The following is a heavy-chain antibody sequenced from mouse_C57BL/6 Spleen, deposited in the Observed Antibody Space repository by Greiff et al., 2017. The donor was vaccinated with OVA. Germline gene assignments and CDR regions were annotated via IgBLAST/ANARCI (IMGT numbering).Heavy chain of an antibody. V-gene: IGHV14-2*01. J-gene: IGHJ1*03. Sequence: EVQLQQSGAELVKPGASVKLSCTASGFNIKDYYMHWVKQRTEQGLAWIGRIDPEDGETKYAPKFQGKATITADTSSNTAYLQLSSLTSEDTAVYYCARDYGSRYWYFDVWGTGTTVTVSS. D-gene: IGHD1-1*01. CDR3: ARDYGSRYWYFDV. CDR2: IDPEDGET. CDR1: GFNIKDYY.